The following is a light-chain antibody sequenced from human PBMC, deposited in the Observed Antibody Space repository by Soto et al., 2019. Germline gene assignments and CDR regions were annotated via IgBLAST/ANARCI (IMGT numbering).Light chain of an antibody. Sequence: EIVLTQSPGTLSLSPGERATLSCRASQTVGRIYLAWYQQKPGQSPRLLIHGASNRATGIPDRISGSGSGTDFTLIINRLEPADFAVYYCQQYASAPLTFGGGTKVEIK. CDR1: QTVGRIY. CDR2: GAS. J-gene: IGKJ4*01. CDR3: QQYASAPLT. V-gene: IGKV3-20*01.